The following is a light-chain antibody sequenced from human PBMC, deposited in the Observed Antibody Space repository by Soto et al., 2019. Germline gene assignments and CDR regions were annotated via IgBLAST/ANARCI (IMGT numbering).Light chain of an antibody. CDR2: EVS. V-gene: IGLV2-14*01. J-gene: IGLJ2*01. Sequence: QSALTQPASVSGSPGQSITISCTGTSSDVCGYNYVSWYQQHPGKAPKLMIYEVSNRPSGISNRFSGSKSGNTASLTISGLQAEDEADYYCSSYSFSSTLGVFGGGTKLTVL. CDR1: SSDVCGYNY. CDR3: SSYSFSSTLGV.